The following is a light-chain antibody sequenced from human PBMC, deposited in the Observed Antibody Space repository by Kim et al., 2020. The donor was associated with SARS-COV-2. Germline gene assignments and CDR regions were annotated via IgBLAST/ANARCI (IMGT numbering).Light chain of an antibody. CDR2: GAS. CDR3: QQYANWPPLT. Sequence: EIVMTQSPATLSVSPGERATLSCRASQSISTNLAWYQQKPGQAPRLLIYGASTRATDIPARFSGSGSGTEFTLTISSLQSEDFAVYYCQQYANWPPLTFGQGTKLAI. J-gene: IGKJ2*01. V-gene: IGKV3-15*01. CDR1: QSISTN.